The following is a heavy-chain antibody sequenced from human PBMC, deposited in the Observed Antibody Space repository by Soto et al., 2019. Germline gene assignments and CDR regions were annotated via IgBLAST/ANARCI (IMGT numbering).Heavy chain of an antibody. CDR2: INHSGSP. CDR1: GGSFSGYY. CDR3: ARTRGRASWYSSSWYYFDY. D-gene: IGHD6-13*01. V-gene: IGHV4-34*01. Sequence: QVQLQQWGAGLLKPSETLSLTCAVYGGSFSGYYWSWIRRPPGKGLEWIGEINHSGSPNYNPSLKSRVTISVDTSKNQFSLKLSSVTAADTAVYYCARTRGRASWYSSSWYYFDYWGQGTLVTVSS. J-gene: IGHJ4*02.